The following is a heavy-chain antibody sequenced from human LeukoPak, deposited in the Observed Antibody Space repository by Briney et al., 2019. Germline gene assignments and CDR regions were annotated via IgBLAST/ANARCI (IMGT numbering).Heavy chain of an antibody. CDR2: ISYSGRT. V-gene: IGHV4-61*08. CDR3: ARRVVDTTMTWANWFDP. D-gene: IGHD5-18*01. Sequence: SETLSLTCTVSGGSISSGDYYWSWIRQPPGKGLEWMGYISYSGRTNYNPSLKSRVTISVDTSKNQFSLKLNSLTAADTAVYYCARRVVDTTMTWANWFDPWGQGTLVTVSS. CDR1: GGSISSGDYY. J-gene: IGHJ5*02.